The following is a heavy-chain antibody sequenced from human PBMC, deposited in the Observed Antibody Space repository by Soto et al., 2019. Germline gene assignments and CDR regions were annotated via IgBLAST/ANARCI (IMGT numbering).Heavy chain of an antibody. CDR2: ISFDGSKK. Sequence: GGSLRLSCAASGFTFNTYTMNWVRQAPGKGLEWVAVISFDGSKKDYADSVKGRFTISRDNSKNTLYLQMNSLRAEDTAVYYCAKDRSGPTGYYYYGMDVWGQGTTVTVSS. CDR1: GFTFNTYT. CDR3: AKDRSGPTGYYYYGMDV. D-gene: IGHD3-3*01. J-gene: IGHJ6*02. V-gene: IGHV3-30-3*01.